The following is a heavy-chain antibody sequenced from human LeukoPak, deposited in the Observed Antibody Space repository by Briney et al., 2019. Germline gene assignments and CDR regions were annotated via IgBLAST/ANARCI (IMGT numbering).Heavy chain of an antibody. CDR3: ARAYYDFWSGYPAHGY. V-gene: IGHV3-23*01. Sequence: GGSLRLSCAASGFTFSSYAMHWVRQAPGKGLEWVSAISGSGGSTYYADSVKGRFTISRDNSKNTLYLQMNSLRAEDTAVYYCARAYYDFWSGYPAHGYWGQGTLVTVSS. D-gene: IGHD3-3*01. CDR1: GFTFSSYA. J-gene: IGHJ4*02. CDR2: ISGSGGST.